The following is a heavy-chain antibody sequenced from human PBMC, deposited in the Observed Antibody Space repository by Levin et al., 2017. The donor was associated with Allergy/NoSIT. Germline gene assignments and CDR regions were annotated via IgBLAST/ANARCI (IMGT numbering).Heavy chain of an antibody. V-gene: IGHV2-70*11. Sequence: SGPTLVKPTQTLTLTCTFSGFSLSSSGMCVSWIRQPPGKALEWLARIDWDDDKYYSESLQTRLSISKDTSKSQVVLRMTNVDPVDTATYYCARLVWEPRGAYYYGLDVWDQGTTVTVSS. CDR3: ARLVWEPRGAYYYGLDV. D-gene: IGHD1-26*01. CDR2: IDWDDDK. J-gene: IGHJ6*02. CDR1: GFSLSSSGMC.